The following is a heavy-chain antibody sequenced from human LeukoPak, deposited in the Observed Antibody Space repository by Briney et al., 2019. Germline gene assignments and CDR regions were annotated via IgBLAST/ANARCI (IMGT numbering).Heavy chain of an antibody. V-gene: IGHV3-48*01. D-gene: IGHD3-16*01. CDR1: GFTFSSYS. J-gene: IGHJ4*02. CDR3: AKDRAWGAFAD. Sequence: GGSLRLSCAASGFTFSSYSMNWVRQAPGKGLEWVSYISSSSSTIYYADSVKGRFTISRDNSKTTLYLQMNSLRAEDTAIYYCAKDRAWGAFADWGQGTLVTVSS. CDR2: ISSSSSTI.